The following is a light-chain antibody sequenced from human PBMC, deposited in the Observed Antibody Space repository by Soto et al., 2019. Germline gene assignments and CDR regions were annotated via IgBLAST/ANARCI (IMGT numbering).Light chain of an antibody. CDR2: KAS. CDR1: QSISSW. V-gene: IGKV1-5*03. Sequence: IQMTQSPSTLSASVGDRVTITCRASQSISSWLAWYQQKPGKAPKLLIYKASSLEIGVPSRFSGSGSGTEFTLTISSLQPDDFATYYCQQYNSYPYTFGQGTKLEIK. CDR3: QQYNSYPYT. J-gene: IGKJ2*01.